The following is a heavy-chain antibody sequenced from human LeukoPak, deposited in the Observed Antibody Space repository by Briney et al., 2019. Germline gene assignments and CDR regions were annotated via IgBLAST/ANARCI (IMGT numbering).Heavy chain of an antibody. CDR2: INPNSGGT. CDR3: ARDKSGTTQGDSDY. Sequence: GASVKVSCKASGYTFTGYYMHWVRQAPGQGLEWMGWINPNSGGTNYAQKFQGRVTMTRDTSISTAYMELSRLRSDDTAVYYCARDKSGTTQGDSDYWGQGTLVTVSS. J-gene: IGHJ4*02. CDR1: GYTFTGYY. D-gene: IGHD1-1*01. V-gene: IGHV1-2*02.